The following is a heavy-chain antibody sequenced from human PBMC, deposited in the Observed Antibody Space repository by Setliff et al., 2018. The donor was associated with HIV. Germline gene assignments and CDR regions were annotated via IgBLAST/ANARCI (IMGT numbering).Heavy chain of an antibody. V-gene: IGHV1-46*01. J-gene: IGHJ3*02. Sequence: ASVKVSCKAFGYTFTSYFLHWVRQAPGQGLEWLGIIDPNGGATNNAQKLQGRLTVTTDTSTVTLYMELGNLRSDDSAVYYCARAGGGATDQAFDIWGQGTMVTVSS. D-gene: IGHD2-2*01. CDR1: GYTFTSYF. CDR2: IDPNGGAT. CDR3: ARAGGGATDQAFDI.